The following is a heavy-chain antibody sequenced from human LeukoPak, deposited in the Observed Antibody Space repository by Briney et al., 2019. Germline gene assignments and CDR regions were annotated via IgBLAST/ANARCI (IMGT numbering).Heavy chain of an antibody. CDR3: AKPYDSSLYTNLDY. V-gene: IGHV3-30-3*02. J-gene: IGHJ4*02. Sequence: PGRSLKLSCVASGFTFSTYAMHWVRQAPGKGLEWVTVISYDGSKKYYADSVKGRFTISRDNSKNTLYLQVDSLRPEDTAVYYGAKPYDSSLYTNLDYWGQGTLVTVSS. D-gene: IGHD3-22*01. CDR1: GFTFSTYA. CDR2: ISYDGSKK.